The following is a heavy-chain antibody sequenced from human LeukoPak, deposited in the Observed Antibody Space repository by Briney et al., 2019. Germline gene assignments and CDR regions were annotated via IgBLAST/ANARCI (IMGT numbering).Heavy chain of an antibody. CDR1: GYTFTGYY. V-gene: IGHV1-2*02. CDR2: INPNSGGT. D-gene: IGHD1-26*01. Sequence: ASVKVSCKASGYTFTGYYMHWVRQAPGQGLEWMGWINPNSGGTNYAQKFQGRVTMTRDTSISTAYMELSRLRSDDTAVYCCARDGSEGATSYGMDVWGQGTTVTVSS. J-gene: IGHJ6*02. CDR3: ARDGSEGATSYGMDV.